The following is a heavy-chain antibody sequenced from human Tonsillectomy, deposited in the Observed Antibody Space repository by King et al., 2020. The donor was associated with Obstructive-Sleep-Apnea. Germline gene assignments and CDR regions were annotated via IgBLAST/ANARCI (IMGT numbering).Heavy chain of an antibody. V-gene: IGHV5-51*01. Sequence: QLVQSGAEVKKPGESLKISCKGSGYSFTNYYIGWVRQMPGKGLEWMGIIYPGDSDTRYSLSFQGQVTISADKSISTAYLRWSSLKASDTAMYYCARLWGSYYIDYYYYYGMDVWGQGTTVTVSS. J-gene: IGHJ6*02. CDR2: IYPGDSDT. CDR3: ARLWGSYYIDYYYYYGMDV. CDR1: GYSFTNYY. D-gene: IGHD3-16*01.